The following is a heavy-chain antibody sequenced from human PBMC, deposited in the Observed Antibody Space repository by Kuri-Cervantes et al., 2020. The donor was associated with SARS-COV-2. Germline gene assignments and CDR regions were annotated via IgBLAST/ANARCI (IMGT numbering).Heavy chain of an antibody. CDR2: IYYSGST. Sequence: SETLSLTCTVSGGSISSSSYYWGWIRQPPGKGLEWIGSIYYSGSTYYNPSLKSRVTISVDTSRNQFSLKLSSVTAADTAVYYCARLTTVTTFDYWGQGTLVTVSS. J-gene: IGHJ4*02. D-gene: IGHD4-17*01. CDR1: GGSISSSSYY. CDR3: ARLTTVTTFDY. V-gene: IGHV4-39*01.